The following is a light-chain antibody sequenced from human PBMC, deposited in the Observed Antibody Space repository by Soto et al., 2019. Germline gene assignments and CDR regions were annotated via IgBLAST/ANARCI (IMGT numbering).Light chain of an antibody. Sequence: DIQMTQSPSSLSASVGDRVTITCRASQSISSYLNWYQQKPGKAPKLLIYAASSLQSGVPSRFSGSGSGTDFTLTISSLQPEDFATYYCQQSYRTRMYTFGQGTKLEIK. V-gene: IGKV1-39*01. CDR2: AAS. J-gene: IGKJ2*01. CDR3: QQSYRTRMYT. CDR1: QSISSY.